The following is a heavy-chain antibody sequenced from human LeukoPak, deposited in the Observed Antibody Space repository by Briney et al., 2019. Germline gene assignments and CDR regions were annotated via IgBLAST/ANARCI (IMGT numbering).Heavy chain of an antibody. CDR1: GGSISSYY. J-gene: IGHJ4*02. Sequence: SETLSLTCTVSGGSISSYYWSWIRQPAGKGLEWIATIYYTGSTYYNPSLKSRVTISVDTSKDQFSLRLSSVTAADTAMYYCARLRSPGDFDYWGQGTLVTVSS. D-gene: IGHD1-26*01. V-gene: IGHV4-4*07. CDR2: IYYTGST. CDR3: ARLRSPGDFDY.